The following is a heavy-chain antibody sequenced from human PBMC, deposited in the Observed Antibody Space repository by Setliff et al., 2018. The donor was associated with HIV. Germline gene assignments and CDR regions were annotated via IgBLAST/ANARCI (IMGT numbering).Heavy chain of an antibody. CDR1: GFTLTTYS. D-gene: IGHD6-19*01. V-gene: IGHV3-30*02. CDR2: IRYDESNK. Sequence: GGSLRLSCAASGFTLTTYSMNWVRQAPGKGLEWVAFIRYDESNKYYGDSVKGRFTISRDNSKNTVYLQMNSLRPEDTALYYCAKDFGYSSGWYLVSGVFDIWGQGTMVTVSS. CDR3: AKDFGYSSGWYLVSGVFDI. J-gene: IGHJ3*02.